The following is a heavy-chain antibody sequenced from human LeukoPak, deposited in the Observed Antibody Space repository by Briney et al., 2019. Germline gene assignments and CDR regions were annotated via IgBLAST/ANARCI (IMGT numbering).Heavy chain of an antibody. CDR2: ISGSGGRT. CDR1: GFTFSNYA. J-gene: IGHJ4*02. D-gene: IGHD1-26*01. V-gene: IGHV3-23*01. CDR3: ARTKWELLPGLDY. Sequence: GGSLRLSCAASGFTFSNYAMSWVRQTPGKGLEWVSTISGSGGRTYYADSVKGRFTFSRDNSKNTMYLQMNSLRAEDTAVYYCARTKWELLPGLDYWGQGTLVTVSS.